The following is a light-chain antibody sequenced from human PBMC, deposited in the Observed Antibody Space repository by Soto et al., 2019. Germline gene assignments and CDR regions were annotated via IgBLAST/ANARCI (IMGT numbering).Light chain of an antibody. Sequence: QAVVTQEPSLTVSPGGTVTLTCGSSIGPIYSDQWPYWFQQKPGQAPRPMIYDTSNKHSWTPARFSGSLRGGKAALTLSGAQPDDEADYYCLRTDSGNYVFGTGTKLTVL. CDR2: DTS. J-gene: IGLJ1*01. CDR1: IGPIYSDQW. CDR3: LRTDSGNYV. V-gene: IGLV7-46*01.